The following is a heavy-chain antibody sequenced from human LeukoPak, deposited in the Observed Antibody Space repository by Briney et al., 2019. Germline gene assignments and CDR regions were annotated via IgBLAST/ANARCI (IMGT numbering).Heavy chain of an antibody. V-gene: IGHV3-48*03. CDR2: ISSGGSTI. CDR3: ARDVWFDP. J-gene: IGHJ5*02. CDR1: GFTFSSHE. Sequence: GGSLRLSCAASGFTFSSHEMSWVRQPPGKGLEWVSYISSGGSTIYYADSVKGRFTVSRDNAKNSLYLQMNSLRAEDTALYYCARDVWFDPWGQGTLVTVSS.